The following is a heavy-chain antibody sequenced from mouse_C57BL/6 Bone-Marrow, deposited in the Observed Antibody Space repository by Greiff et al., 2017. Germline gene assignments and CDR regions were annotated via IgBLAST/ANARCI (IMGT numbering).Heavy chain of an antibody. V-gene: IGHV5-15*01. D-gene: IGHD1-1*01. CDR2: ISNLAYSI. J-gene: IGHJ1*03. CDR3: ARLALSSYWYFDV. CDR1: GFTFSDYG. Sequence: EVKVVESGGGLVQPGGSLKLSCAASGFTFSDYGMAWVRQAPRKGPEWVAFISNLAYSIYYADTVTGRFTISRENAKNTLYLEMSSLRSEDTAMYYCARLALSSYWYFDVWGTGTTVTVSS.